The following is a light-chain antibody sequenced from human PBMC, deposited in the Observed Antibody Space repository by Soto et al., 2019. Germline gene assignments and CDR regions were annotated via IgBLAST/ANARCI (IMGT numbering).Light chain of an antibody. CDR2: LAS. V-gene: IGKV3-11*01. CDR1: QSVSNNY. CDR3: HQRQSWPRT. J-gene: IGKJ1*01. Sequence: EIVLTQSPGTLSLSPGERATLSCRASQSVSNNYLAWYQQKPGQAPRLLIYLASNRAAGVPARFSGSGSGTDFTLTISNVEPEDFAVYYCHQRQSWPRTFGQGTKVDI.